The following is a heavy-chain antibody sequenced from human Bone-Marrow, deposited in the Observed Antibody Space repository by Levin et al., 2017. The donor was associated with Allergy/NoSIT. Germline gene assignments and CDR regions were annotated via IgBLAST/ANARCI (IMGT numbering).Heavy chain of an antibody. CDR3: ARDRGGAYSSSSGGPDWFDP. J-gene: IGHJ5*02. CDR2: IKQDGSEK. Sequence: PGGSLRLSCAASGFTFSSYWMSWVRQAPGKGLEWVANIKQDGSEKYYVDSVKGRFTISRDNAKNSLYLQMNSLRAEDTAVYYCARDRGGAYSSSSGGPDWFDPWGQGTLVTVSS. CDR1: GFTFSSYW. D-gene: IGHD6-13*01. V-gene: IGHV3-7*01.